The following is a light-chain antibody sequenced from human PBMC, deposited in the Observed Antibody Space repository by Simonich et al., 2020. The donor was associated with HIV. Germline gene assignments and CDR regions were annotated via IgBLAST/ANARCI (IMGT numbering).Light chain of an antibody. V-gene: IGKV1-12*01. CDR2: AAS. CDR1: QSISSW. CDR3: QQSYSTPRT. J-gene: IGKJ4*01. Sequence: DIQMTQSPSSVSASVGNRVTITCRESQSISSWLAWYQQKPGRAPKLLIYAASSLQSGVPSRFTGSGSGTDFTLTISSLQPEDFATYYCQQSYSTPRTFGGGTKVEIK.